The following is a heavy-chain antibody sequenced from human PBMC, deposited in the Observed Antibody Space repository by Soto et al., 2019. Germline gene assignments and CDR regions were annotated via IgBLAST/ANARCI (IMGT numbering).Heavy chain of an antibody. CDR2: ISSSSSTI. J-gene: IGHJ6*02. D-gene: IGHD3-9*01. CDR3: ARDSGDYDILTGYAYYYYGMDV. V-gene: IGHV3-48*02. CDR1: GFTFSSYS. Sequence: PGGSLRLSCAASGFTFSSYSMNWVRQAPGKGLEWVSYISSSSSTIYYADSVKGRFTISRDNAKNSLYLQMNSLRDEDTAVYYCARDSGDYDILTGYAYYYYGMDVWGQGTTVTVSS.